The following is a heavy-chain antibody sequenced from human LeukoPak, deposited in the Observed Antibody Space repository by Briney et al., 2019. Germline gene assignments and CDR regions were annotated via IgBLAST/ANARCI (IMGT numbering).Heavy chain of an antibody. CDR3: ARDGKQWLVRAHFDY. CDR1: GYTFTGYY. V-gene: IGHV1-2*02. J-gene: IGHJ4*02. Sequence: ASVTVSCKASGYTFTGYYMHWVRQAPGQGLEWMGWINPNSGGTNYAQKFQGRVTMTRDTSISTAYMELSRLRSDDTAVYYCARDGKQWLVRAHFDYWGQGTLVTVSS. D-gene: IGHD6-19*01. CDR2: INPNSGGT.